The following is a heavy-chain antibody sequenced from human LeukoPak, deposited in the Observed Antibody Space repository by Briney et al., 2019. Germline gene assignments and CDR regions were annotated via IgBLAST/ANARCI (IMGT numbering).Heavy chain of an antibody. D-gene: IGHD1-1*01. J-gene: IGHJ4*02. CDR2: ISASGGST. V-gene: IGHV3-23*01. Sequence: GGSLRLSCAASGFTFNSYAMSWVRQAPGKGLEWVSGISASGGSTYYADSVKGRFTISRDNPKSTLYLQMNTLRAEDTAVNYCATYTDSWNVSPVDYWGQGALVTVSS. CDR1: GFTFNSYA. CDR3: ATYTDSWNVSPVDY.